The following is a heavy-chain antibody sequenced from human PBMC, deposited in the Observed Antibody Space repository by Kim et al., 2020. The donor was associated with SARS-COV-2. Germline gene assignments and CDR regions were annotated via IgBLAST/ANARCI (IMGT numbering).Heavy chain of an antibody. V-gene: IGHV3-48*02. Sequence: VKGRLTISRDNAKNSLYLQMNSLRDEDTAVYYCAKDQQWLANSAGYYFDFWGQGTLVTVSS. D-gene: IGHD6-19*01. J-gene: IGHJ4*02. CDR3: AKDQQWLANSAGYYFDF.